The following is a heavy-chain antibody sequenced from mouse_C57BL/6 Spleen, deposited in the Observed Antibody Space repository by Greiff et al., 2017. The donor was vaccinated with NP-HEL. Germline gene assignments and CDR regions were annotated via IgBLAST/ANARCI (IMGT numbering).Heavy chain of an antibody. CDR1: GYAFSSSR. CDR3: ARGTGTGDY. V-gene: IGHV1-82*01. J-gene: IGHJ2*01. CDR2: IYPGDGDT. Sequence: VQLQQSGPELVKPGASVKISCKASGYAFSSSRMNWVKQRPGKGLEWIGRIYPGDGDTNYNGKFKGKATLTADKSSSTAYMQLSSLTSEDSAVYFCARGTGTGDYWGQGTTLTVSS. D-gene: IGHD4-1*01.